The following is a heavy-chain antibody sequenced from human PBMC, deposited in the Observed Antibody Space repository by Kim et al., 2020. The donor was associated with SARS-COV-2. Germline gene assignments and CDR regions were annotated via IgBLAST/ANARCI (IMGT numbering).Heavy chain of an antibody. CDR1: GFTFNNYA. D-gene: IGHD3-22*01. J-gene: IGHJ4*02. CDR2: ISGGGGST. Sequence: GGSLRLSCAASGFTFNNYAMSWVRQAPGKGLEWVSAISGGGGSTFYADSVKGRFTISRDNSKNMLYLQMNSLRAEDTAVYYCAKDLVVINRGYFDYWGQGTLVTVSS. CDR3: AKDLVVINRGYFDY. V-gene: IGHV3-23*01.